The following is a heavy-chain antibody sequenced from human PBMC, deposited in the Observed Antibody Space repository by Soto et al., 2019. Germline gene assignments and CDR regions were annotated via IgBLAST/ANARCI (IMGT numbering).Heavy chain of an antibody. D-gene: IGHD2-21*02. J-gene: IGHJ4*02. CDR3: AVVVTAQFDY. CDR2: ISSGGSTI. Sequence: GGSLRLSCAASGFIFSDYYMTWIRQAPGKGLEWVSYISSGGSTIYYADSVKGRFTISRDNAKNSLYLQMNSLRAEDTAVYYCAVVVTAQFDYWGQGTLVTVSS. CDR1: GFIFSDYY. V-gene: IGHV3-11*01.